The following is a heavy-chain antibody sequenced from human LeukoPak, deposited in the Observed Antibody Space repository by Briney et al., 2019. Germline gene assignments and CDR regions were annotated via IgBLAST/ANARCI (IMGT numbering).Heavy chain of an antibody. J-gene: IGHJ4*02. CDR1: GFTFSSYA. CDR2: IIGSGGIT. D-gene: IGHD6-6*01. V-gene: IGHV3-23*01. Sequence: GGSLRLSCAASGFTFSSYAMSWVRQSPGKGLEWVSAIIGSGGITYYADSVKGRLTISRDNSKNTLYLQMNSLRAEDTAVYYCAKDRSMAPFDYWGQGTLVTVSS. CDR3: AKDRSMAPFDY.